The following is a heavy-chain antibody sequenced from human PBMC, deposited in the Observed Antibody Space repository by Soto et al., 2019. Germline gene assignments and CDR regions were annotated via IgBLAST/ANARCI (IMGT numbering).Heavy chain of an antibody. CDR2: ISYDGSNK. CDR3: AKLTTMVRGVIMLYYGMDV. J-gene: IGHJ6*02. CDR1: GFTFSSYG. D-gene: IGHD3-10*01. V-gene: IGHV3-30*18. Sequence: GGSLRLSCAASGFTFSSYGMHWVRQAPGKGLEWVAVISYDGSNKYYADSVKGRFTISRDNSKNTLYLQMNSLRAEDTAVYYCAKLTTMVRGVIMLYYGMDVWGQGTTVTVSS.